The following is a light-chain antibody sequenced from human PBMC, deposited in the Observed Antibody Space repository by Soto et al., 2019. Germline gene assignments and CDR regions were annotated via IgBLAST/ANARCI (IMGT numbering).Light chain of an antibody. CDR1: SSDVGGYNY. V-gene: IGLV2-14*03. J-gene: IGLJ1*01. Sequence: QSALTQPASVSGSHGQSITISCTGTSSDVGGYNYVSWYQQHPGKAPKLMIYDVSNRPSGVPNRFSGSKSGNTASLTISGLQAEDEAEYYCSSYTSSSTLVYVFGTGTKLTVL. CDR3: SSYTSSSTLVYV. CDR2: DVS.